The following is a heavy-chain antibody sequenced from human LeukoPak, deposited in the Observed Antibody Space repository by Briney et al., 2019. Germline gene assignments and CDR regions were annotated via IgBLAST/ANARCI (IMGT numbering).Heavy chain of an antibody. J-gene: IGHJ6*03. CDR2: INHSGST. CDR3: ARPHLTGSYYYYYYMAV. V-gene: IGHV4-34*01. Sequence: SETLSLTCAAYGGSFSGYYWSWIRQPPGKGLEWIGEINHSGSTNYNPSLKSRVTISANKSNNHSSLKLSTIISADTAVYYYARPHLTGSYYYYYYMAVWGKRTTVTVSS. CDR1: GGSFSGYY. D-gene: IGHD1-14*01.